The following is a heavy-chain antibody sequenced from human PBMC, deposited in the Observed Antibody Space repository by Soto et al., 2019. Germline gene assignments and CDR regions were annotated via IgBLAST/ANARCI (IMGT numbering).Heavy chain of an antibody. CDR3: AKGLEGNIVGAAIDY. D-gene: IGHD1-26*01. CDR2: ISYDGSNK. J-gene: IGHJ4*02. Sequence: PGGSLRLSCAASGFSFSNYGIHWVRQAPGKGLDWVAVISYDGSNKYYGDSVKGRFTISRDNSRNTLYLQMNSLRPEDTAVYYCAKGLEGNIVGAAIDYWGQGTLVTVSS. V-gene: IGHV3-30*18. CDR1: GFSFSNYG.